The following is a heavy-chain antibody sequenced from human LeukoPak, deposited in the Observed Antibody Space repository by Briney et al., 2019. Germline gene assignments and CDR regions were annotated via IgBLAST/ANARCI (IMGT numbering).Heavy chain of an antibody. CDR2: IRYDGSNK. Sequence: PGGSLRLSCAVSGFTVSSNYMSWVRQAPGKGLEWVAFIRYDGSNKYYADSVKGRFTISRDNSKNTLYLQMNSLRAEDTAVYYCAKDEELPQHIFDYWGQGTLVTVSS. J-gene: IGHJ4*02. V-gene: IGHV3-30*02. CDR1: GFTVSSNY. D-gene: IGHD1-26*01. CDR3: AKDEELPQHIFDY.